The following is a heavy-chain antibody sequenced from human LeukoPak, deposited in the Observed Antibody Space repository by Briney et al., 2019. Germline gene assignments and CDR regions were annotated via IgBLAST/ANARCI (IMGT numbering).Heavy chain of an antibody. CDR1: GYTFTSYY. CDR3: ARERYYYDSSGYTTSEGKLDY. V-gene: IGHV1-46*01. J-gene: IGHJ4*02. Sequence: ASVKVSCKASGYTFTSYYMHWVRQAPGQGLEWMGIINPSGGSTSYAQKFQGRVTMTRDTSTSTVYMELSSLRSEDTAVYYCARERYYYDSSGYTTSEGKLDYWGQGTLVTASS. CDR2: INPSGGST. D-gene: IGHD3-22*01.